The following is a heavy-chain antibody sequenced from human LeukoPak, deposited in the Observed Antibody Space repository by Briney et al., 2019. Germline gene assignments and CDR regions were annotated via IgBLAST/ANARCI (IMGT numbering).Heavy chain of an antibody. CDR1: GFTFSSYW. CDR2: INSDGSST. J-gene: IGHJ3*02. D-gene: IGHD3-22*01. Sequence: PGGSLRLSCAASGFTFSSYWMYWVRQAPGKGLVWVSGINSDGSSTNYADSVKGRFTISRDNAKNTLYLQMNSLRAEDTAVYYCAKTYYYDRSGYYYENAFDTWGQGTMVTASS. V-gene: IGHV3-74*01. CDR3: AKTYYYDRSGYYYENAFDT.